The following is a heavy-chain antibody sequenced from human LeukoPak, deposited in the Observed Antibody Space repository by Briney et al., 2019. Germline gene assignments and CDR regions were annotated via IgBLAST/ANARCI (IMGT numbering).Heavy chain of an antibody. CDR2: ISDSGVST. Sequence: GGSLRLSCAASGFSFSSYVMNWVRQAPGKGLEWVSAISDSGVSTYYADSVKGRFTMSRDNSKNMLYLQMNSLTAEDTAVYYCVRAITMIVVVDFDYWGQGTLVTVSS. V-gene: IGHV3-23*01. CDR1: GFSFSSYV. D-gene: IGHD3-22*01. CDR3: VRAITMIVVVDFDY. J-gene: IGHJ4*02.